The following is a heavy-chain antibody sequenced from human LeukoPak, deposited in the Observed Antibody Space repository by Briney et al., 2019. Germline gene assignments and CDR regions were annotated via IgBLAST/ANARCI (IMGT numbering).Heavy chain of an antibody. D-gene: IGHD3-10*01. CDR1: GGTLSPYG. CDR2: ISHEGGTQ. V-gene: IGHV3-30*18. CDR3: AKEGTPQVSTWYDL. Sequence: GMSLRLSCAASGGTLSPYGMHWVRQAPGKGPEWVAVISHEGGTQHYADSVKGRFIISRDNPRNTLYLQMNILRTEDTAVYYCAKEGTPQVSTWYDLWGQGTQVIVSS. J-gene: IGHJ5*02.